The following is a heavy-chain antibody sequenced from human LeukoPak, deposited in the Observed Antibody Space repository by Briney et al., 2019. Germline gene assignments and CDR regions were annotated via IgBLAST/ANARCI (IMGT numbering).Heavy chain of an antibody. CDR1: GYTFTGYY. J-gene: IGHJ2*01. CDR3: ARDDDSSGYYYNWYFDL. D-gene: IGHD3-22*01. V-gene: IGHV1-2*02. Sequence: ASVKVSCKASGYTFTGYYMHWVRQAPGQGLEWMGWINPNSGGTNYAQKFQGRVTMTRDTSISTAYMELSRLRSDDTAVYYCARDDDSSGYYYNWYFDLWGRGTLVTVSS. CDR2: INPNSGGT.